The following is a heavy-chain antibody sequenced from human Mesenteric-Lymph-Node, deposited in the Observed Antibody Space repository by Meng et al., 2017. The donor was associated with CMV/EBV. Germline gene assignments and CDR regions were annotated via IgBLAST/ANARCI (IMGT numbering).Heavy chain of an antibody. CDR1: GFIFSDHY. J-gene: IGHJ4*02. V-gene: IGHV3-72*01. D-gene: IGHD1-1*01. CDR2: TRNKAKGYTT. CDR3: ASLSQQNWNNLGY. Sequence: SGFIFSDHYSALVRKAPGKGLELVGRTRNKAKGYTTDSAASVKGRFTISRDDSKNLLYLQMNSLRTEDTAVYYCASLSQQNWNNLGYWGQGTLVTVSS.